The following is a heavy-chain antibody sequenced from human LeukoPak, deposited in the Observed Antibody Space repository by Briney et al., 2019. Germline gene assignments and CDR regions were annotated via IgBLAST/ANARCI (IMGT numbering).Heavy chain of an antibody. D-gene: IGHD6-13*01. CDR1: GFSFSTTW. V-gene: IGHV4-39*01. Sequence: PGGSLRLSCAASGFSFSTTWMSWVRQAPGKGLEWIGSIYYSGSTYYNPSLKSRVTISVDTSKNQFSLKLSSVTAADTAVYYCARLGVAAAGTWHDYWGQGTLVTVSS. J-gene: IGHJ4*02. CDR3: ARLGVAAAGTWHDY. CDR2: IYYSGST.